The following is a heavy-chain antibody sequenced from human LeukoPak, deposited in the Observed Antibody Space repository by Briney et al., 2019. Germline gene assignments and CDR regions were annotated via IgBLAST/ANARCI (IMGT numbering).Heavy chain of an antibody. CDR2: IKSDGSTT. V-gene: IGHV3-74*01. J-gene: IGHJ5*02. CDR1: GFTFSSYW. Sequence: PGGSLRLSCAASGFTFSSYWMHWVRQAPGKGLVWVSRIKSDGSTTNYADSVKGRFTISGDNAENTLYLQMNSLRVEDTAVYYCTRRVSTTRWFDPWGQGTLVTVSS. D-gene: IGHD2-15*01. CDR3: TRRVSTTRWFDP.